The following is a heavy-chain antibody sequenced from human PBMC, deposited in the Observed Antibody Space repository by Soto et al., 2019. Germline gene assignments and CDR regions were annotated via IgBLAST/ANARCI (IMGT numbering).Heavy chain of an antibody. D-gene: IGHD3-10*01. CDR2: IKSKTDGGTT. CDR1: GFTFSNAW. Sequence: GGSLRLSCAASGFTFSNAWMNWVRQAPGKGLEWVGRIKSKTDGGTTDYAAPVKGRFTISRDDSKNTLYLQMNSLKTEDTAVYYCTAEVRGRGTRDYYYYGMDVWGQGTTVTVSS. CDR3: TAEVRGRGTRDYYYYGMDV. J-gene: IGHJ6*02. V-gene: IGHV3-15*07.